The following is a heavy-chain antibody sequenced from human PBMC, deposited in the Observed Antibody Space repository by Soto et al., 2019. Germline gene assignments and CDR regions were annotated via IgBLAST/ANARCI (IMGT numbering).Heavy chain of an antibody. CDR2: IIPILGTA. Sequence: QVQLVQSGAEVKKPGSSVKVSCKASGGTFSSYAFGWVRQAPGQGLEWMGGIIPILGTANYAQKFQGRVTITADASTSTAYLELSSRRSEDTAIYYCARDGRYDSGWSLHNSAAWFAPWGQGTLVTVSS. V-gene: IGHV1-69*01. CDR3: ARDGRYDSGWSLHNSAAWFAP. J-gene: IGHJ5*02. CDR1: GGTFSSYA. D-gene: IGHD6-19*01.